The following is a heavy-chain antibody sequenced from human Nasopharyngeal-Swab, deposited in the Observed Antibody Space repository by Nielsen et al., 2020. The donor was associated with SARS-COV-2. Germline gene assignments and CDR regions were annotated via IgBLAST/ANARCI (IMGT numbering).Heavy chain of an antibody. CDR3: SSGRRPHTSPPDGFDM. J-gene: IGHJ3*02. CDR2: IIPVLGRV. Sequence: SVKVSCKASGGTFSNYGINWVRQATGQGLEWMGGIIPVLGRVNYAQRFQGRVTITADKSTSTVYMEFTSLKSEDTAVYYCSSGRRPHTSPPDGFDMWGQGTMVTVSS. CDR1: GGTFSNYG. V-gene: IGHV1-69*10.